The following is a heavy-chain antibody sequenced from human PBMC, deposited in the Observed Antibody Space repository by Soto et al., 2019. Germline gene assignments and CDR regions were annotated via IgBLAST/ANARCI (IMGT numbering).Heavy chain of an antibody. V-gene: IGHV1-69*13. CDR1: GGTFSSYA. CDR3: AREGSAPTLFDY. Sequence: VKVSCKASGGTFSSYAISWVRQAPGQGLEWMGGIIPIFGTANYAQKFQGRVTITADESTSTAYMELSSLRSEDTAVYYCAREGSAPTLFDYWGQGTLVTVSS. CDR2: IIPIFGTA. J-gene: IGHJ4*02.